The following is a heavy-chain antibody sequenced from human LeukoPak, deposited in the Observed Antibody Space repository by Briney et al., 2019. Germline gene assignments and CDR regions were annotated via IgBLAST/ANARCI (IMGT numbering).Heavy chain of an antibody. Sequence: HAGGSLRLSCAASGFTFSSYGMHWVRQAPGKGLEWVAVIWYDGSNKYYADSVKGRFTISRDNSKNTLYLQMNSLRAEDTAVYYCARDSTSTVTPDYWGQGTLVTVSS. V-gene: IGHV3-33*08. D-gene: IGHD4-11*01. J-gene: IGHJ4*02. CDR3: ARDSTSTVTPDY. CDR1: GFTFSSYG. CDR2: IWYDGSNK.